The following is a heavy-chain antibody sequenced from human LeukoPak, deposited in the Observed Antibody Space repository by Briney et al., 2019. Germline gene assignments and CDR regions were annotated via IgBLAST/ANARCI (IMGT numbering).Heavy chain of an antibody. CDR1: GFTFSSYA. J-gene: IGHJ4*02. Sequence: GGSLRLSCAASGFTFSSYAMHWVRQAPGKGLEWVAVISYDGSNKYYADSVKGRFTISRDNSKNTLYLQMNSLRAEDTAVYYCASRVYSSGGFDYWGQGTLVTVSS. V-gene: IGHV3-30*04. CDR2: ISYDGSNK. D-gene: IGHD6-19*01. CDR3: ASRVYSSGGFDY.